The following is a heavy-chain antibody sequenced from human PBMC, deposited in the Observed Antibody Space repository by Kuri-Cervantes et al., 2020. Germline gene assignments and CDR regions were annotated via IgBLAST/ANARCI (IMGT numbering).Heavy chain of an antibody. CDR2: ISGSGGST. V-gene: IGHV3-23*01. Sequence: GGSLRLSCAASGFSFSNYAMSWVRQAPGKGLEWVSAISGSGGSTYYADSVKGRFTISRDNSKNTLYLQMNSLRAEDTAVYYCAKVSYSSSWYKDAFDIWGQGTMVTVSS. J-gene: IGHJ3*02. D-gene: IGHD6-13*01. CDR1: GFSFSNYA. CDR3: AKVSYSSSWYKDAFDI.